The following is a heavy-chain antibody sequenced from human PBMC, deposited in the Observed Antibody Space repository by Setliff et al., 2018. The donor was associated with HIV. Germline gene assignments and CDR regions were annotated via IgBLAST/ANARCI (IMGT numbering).Heavy chain of an antibody. CDR2: ISPDGTRN. CDR1: GFTFCNFW. V-gene: IGHV3-7*03. D-gene: IGHD6-19*01. Sequence: PGGSLRLSCAASGFTFCNFWMHWVRQAPGKGLERVASISPDGTRNHCVGSVKGRFTASRDNAKSSLYLQMNSLRAEDTAVYYCARDWAGPGVQHWGQGILVTVSS. CDR3: ARDWAGPGVQH. J-gene: IGHJ1*01.